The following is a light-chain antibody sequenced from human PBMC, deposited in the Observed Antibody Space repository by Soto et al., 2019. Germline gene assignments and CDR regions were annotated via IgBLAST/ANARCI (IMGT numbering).Light chain of an antibody. CDR3: QQYGSSSWT. J-gene: IGKJ1*01. V-gene: IGKV3-20*01. CDR1: QSVGSNY. CDR2: GAS. Sequence: LSPGERATLSCRASQSVGSNYLAWYQQKPGQGPRILIFGASGRATGIPDRFSGSGSGTDFTLTISRLEPEDFAVYYCQQYGSSSWTFGQGTKVDIK.